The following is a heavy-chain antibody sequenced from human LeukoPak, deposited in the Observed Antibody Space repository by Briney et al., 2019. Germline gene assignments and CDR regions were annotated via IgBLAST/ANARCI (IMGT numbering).Heavy chain of an antibody. CDR2: ISGSGGIT. V-gene: IGHV3-23*01. D-gene: IGHD6-13*01. J-gene: IGHJ4*02. CDR1: GFTFSSYT. Sequence: GGFLRLSCAASGFTFSSYTMSWVRQAPGKGKEWVSLISGSGGITYYADSVKGRFTISRDNSKNTLYLQMDSLRAEDTAVYYCAKDSAAVGGPTTDWGQGTLVTVSS. CDR3: AKDSAAVGGPTTD.